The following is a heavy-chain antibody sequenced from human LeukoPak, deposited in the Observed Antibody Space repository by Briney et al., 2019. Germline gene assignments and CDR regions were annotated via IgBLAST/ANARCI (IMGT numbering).Heavy chain of an antibody. J-gene: IGHJ4*02. V-gene: IGHV3-33*01. CDR3: ARASGPFDY. Sequence: GRSLRLSCAASGFTFSVYGMHWVRQAPGKGLEWVGVIWNDGSNKYYVDSVKGRFTISRDNSKNTLYLQMNSLRAEDTAVYSCARASGPFDYWGQGTLVTVSS. CDR1: GFTFSVYG. CDR2: IWNDGSNK. D-gene: IGHD3-10*01.